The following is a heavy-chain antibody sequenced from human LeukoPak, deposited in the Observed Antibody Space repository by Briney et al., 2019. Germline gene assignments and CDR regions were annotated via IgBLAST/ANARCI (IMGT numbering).Heavy chain of an antibody. CDR2: TYCRSKWYN. J-gene: IGHJ5*02. D-gene: IGHD6-19*01. V-gene: IGHV6-1*01. CDR3: ATEAVAGYNWFDP. CDR1: GDSVSSNSAA. Sequence: SQTLSLTCAISGDSVSSNSAARNWIRQSPSRGLEWLGRTYCRSKWYNDYAVSVKSRITINPDTSKNQFSLQLNSVTPEDTAVYYCATEAVAGYNWFDPWGQGTLVTVSS.